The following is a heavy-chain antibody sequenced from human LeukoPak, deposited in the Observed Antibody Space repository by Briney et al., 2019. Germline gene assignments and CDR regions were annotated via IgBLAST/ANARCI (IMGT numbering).Heavy chain of an antibody. D-gene: IGHD2-2*01. J-gene: IGHJ2*01. CDR3: ARDPYAYCSSTSCPYWYFDL. V-gene: IGHV4-39*07. Sequence: PSETLSLTCTVSGGSISSSSYYWGWIRQPPGKGLEWIGSIYYSGSTYYNPSLESRVTISVDTSKNQFSLKLSSVTAADTAVYYCARDPYAYCSSTSCPYWYFDLWGRGTLVTVSS. CDR1: GGSISSSSYY. CDR2: IYYSGST.